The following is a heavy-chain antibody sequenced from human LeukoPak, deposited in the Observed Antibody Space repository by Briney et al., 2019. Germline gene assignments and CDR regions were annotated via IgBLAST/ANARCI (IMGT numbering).Heavy chain of an antibody. CDR2: IWYDGSNK. J-gene: IGHJ4*02. V-gene: IGHV3-30*02. CDR1: GFTFSSYG. D-gene: IGHD6-13*01. Sequence: PGGSLRLSCAASGFTFSSYGMHWVRQAPGKGLEWVAVIWYDGSNKYYADSVKGRFTISRDNSKNTLDLQMNSLRPEDTAVYYCAGRDGSRWAFDYWGQGTLVTVSS. CDR3: AGRDGSRWAFDY.